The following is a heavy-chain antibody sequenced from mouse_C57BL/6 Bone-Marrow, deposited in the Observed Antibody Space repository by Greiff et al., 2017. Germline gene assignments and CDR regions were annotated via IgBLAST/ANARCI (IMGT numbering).Heavy chain of an antibody. CDR2: IYPGDGDT. CDR3: EREGVGGY. D-gene: IGHD1-1*02. Sequence: QVQLQQSGPELVKPGASVKISCKASGYAFSSSWMNWVKQRPGKGLEWIGRIYPGDGDTNYNGKFKGKATLTADKSSSTAYMQLSSLTSEDSAVYFWEREGVGGYWGQGTTLTVSS. V-gene: IGHV1-82*01. CDR1: GYAFSSSW. J-gene: IGHJ2*01.